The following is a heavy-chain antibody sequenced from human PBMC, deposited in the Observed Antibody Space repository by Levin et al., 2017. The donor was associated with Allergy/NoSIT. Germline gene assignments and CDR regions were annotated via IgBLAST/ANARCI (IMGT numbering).Heavy chain of an antibody. V-gene: IGHV4-34*01. Sequence: PSETLSLTCAVYGGSFSGYYWSWIRQPPGEGLEWIGEINHSGSTNYNPSIKSRVTISVDTSKSQFSLKLSSVTAADTAVYYCARVPSRGYPPFDYWGQGTLVTVSS. CDR2: INHSGST. J-gene: IGHJ4*02. CDR1: GGSFSGYY. D-gene: IGHD3-22*01. CDR3: ARVPSRGYPPFDY.